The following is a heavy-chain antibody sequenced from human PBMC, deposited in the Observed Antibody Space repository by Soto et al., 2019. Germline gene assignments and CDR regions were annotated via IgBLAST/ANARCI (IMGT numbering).Heavy chain of an antibody. V-gene: IGHV1-18*01. Sequence: QDQLLQSGAEVKKPGASVTVSCKASGYSFTNYGITWVRQAPGQGLEWMGWISAFNGNTHYAQKLQGRVTMTTDASSSTAYMDLRSLSSDDTAVYYCARDRGVAPPVAGYTHYYYYMDVWGKGTTVTVSS. J-gene: IGHJ6*03. CDR1: GYSFTNYG. D-gene: IGHD6-19*01. CDR3: ARDRGVAPPVAGYTHYYYYMDV. CDR2: ISAFNGNT.